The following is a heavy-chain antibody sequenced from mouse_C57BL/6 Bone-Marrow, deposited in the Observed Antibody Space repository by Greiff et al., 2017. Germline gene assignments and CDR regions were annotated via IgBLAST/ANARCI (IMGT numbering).Heavy chain of an antibody. CDR1: GFNIKDDY. J-gene: IGHJ4*01. Sequence: EVKLQQSGAELVRPGASVKLSCTASGFNIKDDYMHWVKQRPEQGLEWIGWIDPENGDTEYASKFQGKATITADTSSNTAYLQLSSLTSEDTAVYYCTMVGYYAMDYWGQGTSVTVSS. V-gene: IGHV14-4*01. CDR3: TMVGYYAMDY. CDR2: IDPENGDT.